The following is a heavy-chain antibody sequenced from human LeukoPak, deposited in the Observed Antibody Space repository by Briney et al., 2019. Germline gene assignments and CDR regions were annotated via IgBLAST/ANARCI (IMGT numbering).Heavy chain of an antibody. V-gene: IGHV3-21*01. CDR2: ISSSSSYI. CDR1: GFTFSSYS. D-gene: IGHD1-26*01. J-gene: IGHJ6*02. CDR3: ARWDSSGSYYYYGMDV. Sequence: PGGSLRLSCAASGFTFSSYSMNWVRQAPGKGLEWVSSISSSSSYIYYADSVKGRFTISRDNAKNSLYLQMNSLRAEDTAVYYCARWDSSGSYYYYGMDVWGQGTTVTVSS.